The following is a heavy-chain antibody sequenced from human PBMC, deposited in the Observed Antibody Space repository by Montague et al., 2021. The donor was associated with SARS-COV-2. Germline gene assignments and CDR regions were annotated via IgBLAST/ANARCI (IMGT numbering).Heavy chain of an antibody. V-gene: IGHV4-39*01. CDR2: IYYSGNT. CDR1: GGSITRTSYY. D-gene: IGHD6-13*01. CDR3: ARHRGSGSSWFDS. J-gene: IGHJ5*01. Sequence: SETLSLTCTASGGSITRTSYYWGFIRQPPGMVLEWIGSIYYSGNTYYTPSLKSRVTISVDTSKNQFSLQVRSVTAADTAVYYCARHRGSGSSWFDSWGQGTLVTVSS.